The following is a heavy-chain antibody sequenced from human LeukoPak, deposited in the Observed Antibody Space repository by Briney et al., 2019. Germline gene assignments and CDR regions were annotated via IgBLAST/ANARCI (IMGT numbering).Heavy chain of an antibody. J-gene: IGHJ1*01. D-gene: IGHD6-19*01. CDR2: IYHTGVT. V-gene: IGHV4-38-2*02. CDR1: GHSIINSFY. CDR3: ARAVDSSAFSSFQH. Sequence: SETLSHTCTVSGHSIINSFYWGWIRQPPGKGLEWIGSIYHTGVTYYNPSLKSRVTISLDTSKNQFSLKLNSVTAADTAVYYCARAVDSSAFSSFQHWGQGTLVTVSS.